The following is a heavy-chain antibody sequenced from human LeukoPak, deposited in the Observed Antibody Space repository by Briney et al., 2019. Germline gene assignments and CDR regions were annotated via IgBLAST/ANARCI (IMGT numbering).Heavy chain of an antibody. V-gene: IGHV4-34*01. CDR2: INHSGST. CDR3: ACGRPGYCSGGSCYYY. CDR1: GGSFSGYY. Sequence: SSETLSLTCAVYGGSFSGYYWSWIRQPPGKGLEWIGEINHSGSTNYNPSLKSRVTTSVDTSKNQFSLKLSSVTAADTAVYYCACGRPGYCSGGSCYYYWGQGTLVTVSS. D-gene: IGHD2-15*01. J-gene: IGHJ4*02.